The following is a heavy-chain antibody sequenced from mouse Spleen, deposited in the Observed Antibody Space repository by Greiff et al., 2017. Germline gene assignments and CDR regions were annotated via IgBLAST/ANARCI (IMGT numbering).Heavy chain of an antibody. CDR2: ISSGGSYT. J-gene: IGHJ3*01. V-gene: IGHV5-6*01. CDR3: ARHGYGSSPAWFAY. D-gene: IGHD1-1*01. Sequence: EVKLMESGGDLVKPGGSLKLSCAASGFTFSSYGMSWVRQTPDKRLEWVATISSGGSYTYYPDSVKGRFTISRDNAKNTLYLQMSSLKSEDTAMYYCARHGYGSSPAWFAYWGQGTLVTVSA. CDR1: GFTFSSYG.